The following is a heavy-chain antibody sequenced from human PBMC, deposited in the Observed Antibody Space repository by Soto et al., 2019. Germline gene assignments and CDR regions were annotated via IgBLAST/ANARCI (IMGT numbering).Heavy chain of an antibody. Sequence: SETLSLTCTVSGGSVNSDSYYWSWIRQPPGKGLEWIGYIYYTGSTNYNPSLESRVTISVDTSRNQFSLKLSSVTAADTAVFYCAREFSNTPEAFDSWGQGALVT. D-gene: IGHD3-3*02. CDR1: GGSVNSDSYY. J-gene: IGHJ4*02. V-gene: IGHV4-61*01. CDR2: IYYTGST. CDR3: AREFSNTPEAFDS.